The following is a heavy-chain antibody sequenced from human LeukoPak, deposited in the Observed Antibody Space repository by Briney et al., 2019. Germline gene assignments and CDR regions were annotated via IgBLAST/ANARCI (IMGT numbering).Heavy chain of an antibody. D-gene: IGHD3-22*01. CDR3: ARGPLPKLDSSGYYSDY. CDR1: GLTVSSNY. CDR2: IYSGGST. Sequence: PGGSLRLSCAASGLTVSSNYMSWVRQAPGKGLEGVSVIYSGGSTYYADSVKGRFTISRDNSKNTLYLQMNSLRAEDTAVYYCARGPLPKLDSSGYYSDYWGQGTLVTVSS. V-gene: IGHV3-53*01. J-gene: IGHJ4*02.